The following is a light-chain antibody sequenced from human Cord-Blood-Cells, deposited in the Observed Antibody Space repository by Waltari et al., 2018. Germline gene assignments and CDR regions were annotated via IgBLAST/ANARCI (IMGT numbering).Light chain of an antibody. CDR1: QSVSSSY. CDR2: GAS. V-gene: IGKV3-20*01. Sequence: EIVLTQSPGTLSLSPGERATLSCRASQSVSSSYLAWYQQKPGQAPRLLIYGASCRATGIPDRFSGSGSGTDFTLTISRLEPEDFAVYYCQQYGSSPPTFGPGTKVDIK. J-gene: IGKJ3*01. CDR3: QQYGSSPPT.